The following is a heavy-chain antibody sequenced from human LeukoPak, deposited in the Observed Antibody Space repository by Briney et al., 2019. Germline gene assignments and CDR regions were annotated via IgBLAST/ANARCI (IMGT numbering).Heavy chain of an antibody. CDR3: AKSNGYGLVDI. J-gene: IGHJ3*02. Sequence: PGGSLRLSCAASRFTFTDHYISWIRQPPGKGLEWIGNIFYSGSTYYSPSLRSRVTISLDTSRNQFSLKLNSVTAADTAVYYCAKSNGYGLVDIWGQGTMVTVSS. V-gene: IGHV4-38-2*01. CDR2: IFYSGST. D-gene: IGHD3-10*01. CDR1: RFTFTDHY.